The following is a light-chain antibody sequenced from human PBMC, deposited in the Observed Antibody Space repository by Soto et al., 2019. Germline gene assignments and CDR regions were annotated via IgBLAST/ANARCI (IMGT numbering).Light chain of an antibody. CDR3: QVWDSSSDHYV. V-gene: IGLV3-21*04. J-gene: IGLJ1*01. CDR2: YDN. Sequence: SYELTQPPSESVAPGETASISCGGDRIGRKSVHWYQQRPGQAPVLVMYYDNDRPSEIPERFSGFNSGNTATLDISGVEAGDEADHYCQVWDSSSDHYVFGPGTKVTVL. CDR1: RIGRKS.